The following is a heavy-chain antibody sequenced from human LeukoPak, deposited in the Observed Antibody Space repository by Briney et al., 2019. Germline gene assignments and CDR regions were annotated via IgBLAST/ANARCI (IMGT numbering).Heavy chain of an antibody. Sequence: GGSLRLSCAASGFTVSNNYMSWVRQAPGKGLEWVSVIYSGGSTYYADSVKGRFTISRDNSKNTLYLQMSSLRSEDTAVYYCARDVYYDSSGYFGHWGQGTLVTVSS. CDR2: IYSGGST. D-gene: IGHD3-22*01. V-gene: IGHV3-53*05. CDR3: ARDVYYDSSGYFGH. J-gene: IGHJ4*02. CDR1: GFTVSNNY.